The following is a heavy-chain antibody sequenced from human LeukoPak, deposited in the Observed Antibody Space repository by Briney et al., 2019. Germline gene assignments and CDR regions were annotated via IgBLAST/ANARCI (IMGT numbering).Heavy chain of an antibody. Sequence: LILSCAAAGFTFNTYAMSWVRPAPGKRLEWVAVFSYDGSNEYYADSEKGRFTISRDNSKSTVYLQMNSLRAEDTAVYYCAREKAVAGRGWFDPWGQGTLGTASS. D-gene: IGHD6-19*01. CDR3: AREKAVAGRGWFDP. CDR2: FSYDGSNE. V-gene: IGHV3-30*01. J-gene: IGHJ5*02. CDR1: GFTFNTYA.